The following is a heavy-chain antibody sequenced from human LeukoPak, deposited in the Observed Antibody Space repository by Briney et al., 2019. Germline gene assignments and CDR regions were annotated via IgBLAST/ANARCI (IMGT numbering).Heavy chain of an antibody. CDR3: AKEQVYYDSSGYPYNWFDP. D-gene: IGHD3-22*01. V-gene: IGHV3-23*01. CDR1: GFTFSSYA. J-gene: IGHJ5*02. CDR2: ISGSGGST. Sequence: SGGSLRLSCAASGFTFSSYAMSWVRQAPGKGLEWVSAISGSGGSTYYADSVKGRFTISRDNSKNTLYLQMNSLRAEDTAVYYCAKEQVYYDSSGYPYNWFDPWGQGTLVTVSS.